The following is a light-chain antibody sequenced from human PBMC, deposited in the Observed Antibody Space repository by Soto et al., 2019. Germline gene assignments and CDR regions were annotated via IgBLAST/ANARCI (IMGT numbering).Light chain of an antibody. CDR2: EVN. CDR1: SSDIGAYDY. Sequence: QSALTQPASLSGSPGQSITISCTGTSSDIGAYDYVSWFQQHPGKAPKLMISEVNNRPSGVSNRFSGSKSGNTAYLTISGLQVEDEAEYCCLSFTTTSPHVFGTGTKLTVL. V-gene: IGLV2-14*01. CDR3: LSFTTTSPHV. J-gene: IGLJ1*01.